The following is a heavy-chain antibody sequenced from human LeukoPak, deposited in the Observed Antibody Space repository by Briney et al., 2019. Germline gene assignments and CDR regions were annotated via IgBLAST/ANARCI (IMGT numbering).Heavy chain of an antibody. CDR1: GGSISSYY. V-gene: IGHV4-59*01. Sequence: SETLSHTCTVSGGSISSYYWSWIRQPPGKGLEWIGYIYYSGSTNYNPSLKSRVTILVDTSKNQFSLKLSSVTAADTAVYYCARVPRRSSLDSSCYYITLNWFDPWGQGTLVTVSS. D-gene: IGHD3-22*01. CDR2: IYYSGST. J-gene: IGHJ5*02. CDR3: ARVPRRSSLDSSCYYITLNWFDP.